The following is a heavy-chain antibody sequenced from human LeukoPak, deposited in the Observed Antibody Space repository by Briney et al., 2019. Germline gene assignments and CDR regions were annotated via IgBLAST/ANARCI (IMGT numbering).Heavy chain of an antibody. V-gene: IGHV3-7*01. CDR3: ARDRGWIQHDI. Sequence: GGSLRLSCAASGFAFSDSWMTRIRQAPGKGLEWVAFIKGDGSAKKYVDSVKGRFTISRDNAKNSLFLQMNSLRAEDTAVYYCARDRGWIQHDIWGQGTMVTVSS. D-gene: IGHD5-18*01. CDR1: GFAFSDSW. J-gene: IGHJ3*02. CDR2: IKGDGSAK.